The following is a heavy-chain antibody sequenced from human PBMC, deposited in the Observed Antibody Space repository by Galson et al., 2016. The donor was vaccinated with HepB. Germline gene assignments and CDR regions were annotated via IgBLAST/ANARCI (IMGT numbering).Heavy chain of an antibody. CDR3: ARGTPDYRPYYFDY. CDR2: IRSETYGGTT. V-gene: IGHV3-49*03. J-gene: IGHJ4*02. Sequence: SLRLSCATSGFTFGDYAMRWFRQAPGKGLEWVGFIRSETYGGTTEYAASVKARFTISRDDSKSFAYLQMSSLNTGDTAVYYCARGTPDYRPYYFDYWGQGTLVTVSS. D-gene: IGHD4-11*01. CDR1: GFTFGDYA.